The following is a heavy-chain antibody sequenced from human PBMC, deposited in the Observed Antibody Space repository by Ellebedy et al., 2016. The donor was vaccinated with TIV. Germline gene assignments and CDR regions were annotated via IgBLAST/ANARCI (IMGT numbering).Heavy chain of an antibody. Sequence: GESLKISCAASEFSFNTYALSWVRQAPGKGLEWVSAISGNENSPYYAGSVEGRFTISRDNLKNTLYLQMNSLRVEDTAVYYCARGVRGVSYYYYATDVWGQGTTVTVSS. CDR3: ARGVRGVSYYYYATDV. CDR1: EFSFNTYA. D-gene: IGHD3-10*01. CDR2: ISGNENSP. J-gene: IGHJ6*02. V-gene: IGHV3-23*01.